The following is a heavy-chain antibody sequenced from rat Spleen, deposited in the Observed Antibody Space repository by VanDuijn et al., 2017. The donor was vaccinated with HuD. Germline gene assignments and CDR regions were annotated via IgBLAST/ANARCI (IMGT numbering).Heavy chain of an antibody. Sequence: EVQLVESGGGLVQPGRSLKLSCAASGFILNNYGMHWIRQAPTKGLEWVASISPSGGSTYYRDSVKGRFTISRDNAKSTLYLQMDSLRSEDTATYYCATYYGYTYPRGWGQGVMVTVSS. V-gene: IGHV5-19*01. CDR2: ISPSGGST. D-gene: IGHD1-9*01. CDR3: ATYYGYTYPRG. CDR1: GFILNNYG. J-gene: IGHJ2*01.